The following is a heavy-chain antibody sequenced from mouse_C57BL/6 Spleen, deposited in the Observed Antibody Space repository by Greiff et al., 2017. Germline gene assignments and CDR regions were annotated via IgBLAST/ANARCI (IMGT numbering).Heavy chain of an antibody. Sequence: QVQLQQPGAELVRPGSSVKLSCKASGYTFTSYWMHWVKQRPIQGLEWIGNIDPSDSETHYNQKFKDKATLTVDKSSSTAYILLSSLTSEDSAVYYCTRGLYDEGYFGYWGQSTTLTVSS. CDR3: TRGLYDEGYFGY. CDR2: IDPSDSET. CDR1: GYTFTSYW. J-gene: IGHJ2*01. V-gene: IGHV1-52*01. D-gene: IGHD2-14*01.